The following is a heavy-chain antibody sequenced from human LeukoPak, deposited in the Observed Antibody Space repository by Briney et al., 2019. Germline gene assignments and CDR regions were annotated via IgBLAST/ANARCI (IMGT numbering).Heavy chain of an antibody. CDR2: IYPGDSDT. Sequence: GESLKISCEGSGYTFSNYWIGWVRQMPGKGPEWMGIIYPGDSDTRYSPSFQGQVTISADKSISTAYLQWSSLKASDTAMCYCARSTAGTTPPRPDLFDYWGQGTLVTVSS. J-gene: IGHJ4*02. D-gene: IGHD6-19*01. V-gene: IGHV5-51*01. CDR1: GYTFSNYW. CDR3: ARSTAGTTPPRPDLFDY.